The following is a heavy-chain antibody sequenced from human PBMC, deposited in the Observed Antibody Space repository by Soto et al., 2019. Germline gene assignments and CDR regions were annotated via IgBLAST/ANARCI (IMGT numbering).Heavy chain of an antibody. CDR2: IGVSIGHT. J-gene: IGHJ5*01. Sequence: LLVQSGAEVKKPGASVKVSCKASGYTFNDYAIAWVRQAPGQGLEWVGWIGVSIGHTNYAQGFQGRVTMTTDRSTTTAYMELRNLRSDDTAVYYCAKGSYCSGGTCTNWFDSWGQEPSSPSPQ. CDR1: GYTFNDYA. CDR3: AKGSYCSGGTCTNWFDS. V-gene: IGHV1-18*01. D-gene: IGHD2-15*01.